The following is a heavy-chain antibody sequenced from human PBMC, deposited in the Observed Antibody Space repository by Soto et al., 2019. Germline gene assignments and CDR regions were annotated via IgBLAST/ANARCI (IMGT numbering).Heavy chain of an antibody. V-gene: IGHV4-39*01. D-gene: IGHD5-12*01. CDR2: IYYSGST. CDR3: ARPRLGATILSGFDS. J-gene: IGHJ4*02. CDR1: DGYISGGASY. Sequence: SETLSLTSTVSDGYISGGASYWIWNSQRQGKGREWIGYIYYSGSTYYNPSLKSRLTISLDTSKNQFSLKLTSVTAADTAVYFCARPRLGATILSGFDSWGKGIVVTVSS.